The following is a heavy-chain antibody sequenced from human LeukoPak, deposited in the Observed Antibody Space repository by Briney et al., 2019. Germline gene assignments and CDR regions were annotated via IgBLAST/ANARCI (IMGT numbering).Heavy chain of an antibody. V-gene: IGHV3-74*01. J-gene: IGHJ4*02. CDR2: INRDGSST. CDR1: GFSFSSYW. Sequence: GGSLRLSCAASGFSFSSYWMHWVRQAPGKGLVWVSRINRDGSSTSYADSVKGRFTISRDNAKNTLYLQMNSLRAEDTAVYYCARWGYCSGGSCYPDALDYWGQGTLVTVSS. CDR3: ARWGYCSGGSCYPDALDY. D-gene: IGHD2-15*01.